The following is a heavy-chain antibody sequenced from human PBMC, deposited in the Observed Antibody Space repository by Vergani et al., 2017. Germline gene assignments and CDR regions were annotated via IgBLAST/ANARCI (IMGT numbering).Heavy chain of an antibody. Sequence: EVQLVQSGAEVRKPGESLRISCKGSGYSFTSYWISWVRQMPGKGLKWMGRIDPSDSYTNYSPSFQGHVTISADKSISTAYLQWSSLKASDTAMYYCAGLGRDSSGYYWFDPWGQGTLVTVSS. D-gene: IGHD3-22*01. V-gene: IGHV5-10-1*03. J-gene: IGHJ5*02. CDR2: IDPSDSYT. CDR3: AGLGRDSSGYYWFDP. CDR1: GYSFTSYW.